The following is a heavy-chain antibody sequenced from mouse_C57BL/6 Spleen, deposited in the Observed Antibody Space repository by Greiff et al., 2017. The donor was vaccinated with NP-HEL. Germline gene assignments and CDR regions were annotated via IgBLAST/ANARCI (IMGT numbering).Heavy chain of an antibody. J-gene: IGHJ1*03. D-gene: IGHD1-1*01. CDR2: IDPNSGGT. CDR3: ARYPITTVVADWYFDV. CDR1: GYTFTSYW. Sequence: VQLQQPGAELVKPGASVKLSCKASGYTFTSYWMHWVKQRPGRGLEWIGRIDPNSGGTKYNEKFKSKATLTVDKPSSTAYMQLSSLTSEDSAVYYCARYPITTVVADWYFDVWGTGTTVTVSS. V-gene: IGHV1-72*01.